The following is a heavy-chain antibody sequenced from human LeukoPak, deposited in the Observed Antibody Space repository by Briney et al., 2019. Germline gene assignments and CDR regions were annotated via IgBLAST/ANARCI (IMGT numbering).Heavy chain of an antibody. CDR3: AKFAGVQLWLPSYYHYRDV. J-gene: IGHJ6*03. V-gene: IGHV3-23*01. CDR2: ISGSGGST. Sequence: GGSLRLSCAASGFIFSRYAMSWVRQARGKGLEGVCAISGSGGSTYYAQHVKGRFTISKDNSKNTLYLQMNSLRAEDTAVYYCAKFAGVQLWLPSYYHYRDVWGKGTTVTVSS. CDR1: GFIFSRYA. D-gene: IGHD5-18*01.